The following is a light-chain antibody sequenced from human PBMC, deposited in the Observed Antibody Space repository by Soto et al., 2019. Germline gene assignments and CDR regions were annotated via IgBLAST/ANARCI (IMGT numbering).Light chain of an antibody. J-gene: IGKJ4*01. V-gene: IGKV3-20*01. CDR1: QSVSSSY. Sequence: EIVLTQSPGTLSLSPGERATLSCRASQSVSSSYLAWYQQKPGQAPRLLIYGASSRATGIPDRFSGSGSGKYFTLTISRMEPEDFEVYYCQQYGSSLTCGGGTNVEIK. CDR2: GAS. CDR3: QQYGSSLT.